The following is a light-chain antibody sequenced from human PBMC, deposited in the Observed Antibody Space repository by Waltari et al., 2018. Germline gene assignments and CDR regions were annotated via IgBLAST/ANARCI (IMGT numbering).Light chain of an antibody. CDR2: GAS. CDR1: QIVAST. J-gene: IGKJ3*01. CDR3: QQYNDWPFT. Sequence: EIVMTQSPATLSVSPGDRATPSCRASQIVASTLAWYQQKPRQAPRLLIYGASTGATGIPARFSGSGSGTDFTLTIISLQSEDFAVYYCQQYNDWPFTFGPGTKVDFK. V-gene: IGKV3-15*01.